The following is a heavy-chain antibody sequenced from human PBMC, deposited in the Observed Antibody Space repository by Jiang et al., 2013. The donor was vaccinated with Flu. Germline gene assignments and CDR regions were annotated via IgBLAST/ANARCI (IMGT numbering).Heavy chain of an antibody. CDR3: ARVSVYQLEFDP. Sequence: GAEVKKPGASVKVSCKASGYTFTSYAMHWVRQAPGQRLEWMGWINAGNGNTKYSQKFQGRVTITRDTSASTAYMELSSLRSEDTAVYYCARVSVYQLEFDPWGQGTLVTVSS. CDR2: INAGNGNT. V-gene: IGHV1-3*01. D-gene: IGHD2-2*01. CDR1: GYTFTSYA. J-gene: IGHJ5*02.